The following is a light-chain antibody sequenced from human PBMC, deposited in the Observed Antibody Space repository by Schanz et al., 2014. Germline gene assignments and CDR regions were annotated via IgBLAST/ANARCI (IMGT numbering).Light chain of an antibody. CDR3: TSYTSVSTWV. J-gene: IGLJ3*02. V-gene: IGLV2-14*01. Sequence: QSALTQPASVSGSPGQSITISCTGTSSDVGGYNYVSWYQQHPGKAPKLMIYDVTYRPSGVSNRFSGSKSGNTASLTISGLQTEDEADYYCTSYTSVSTWVFGGGTKLTVL. CDR1: SSDVGGYNY. CDR2: DVT.